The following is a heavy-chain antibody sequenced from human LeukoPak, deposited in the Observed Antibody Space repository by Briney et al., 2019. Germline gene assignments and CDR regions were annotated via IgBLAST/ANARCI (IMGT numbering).Heavy chain of an antibody. Sequence: GGSLRLSCAASGFTFSDYYMSWIRQAPGKGLEWISYISSSSFYTSYADSVKGRFTISRDNAKNSLYLQMNSLRAEDTAVYYCARDHRLRYFDWSDFDYWGQGTLVTASS. J-gene: IGHJ4*02. CDR2: ISSSSFYT. D-gene: IGHD3-9*01. CDR1: GFTFSDYY. CDR3: ARDHRLRYFDWSDFDY. V-gene: IGHV3-11*06.